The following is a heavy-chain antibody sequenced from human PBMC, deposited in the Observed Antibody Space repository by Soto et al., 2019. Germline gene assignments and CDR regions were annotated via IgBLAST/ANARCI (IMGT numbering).Heavy chain of an antibody. V-gene: IGHV3-73*01. J-gene: IGHJ4*02. CDR3: TRLYCGGDCDFDS. CDR2: IRDKANSYAT. CDR1: GFTFSGSA. Sequence: GGSLRLSCAASGFTFSGSAMHWVRQASGKGLEWVGRIRDKANSYATAYTASVKGRFTISRDDSKNTAYLQMNSLKTEDTAVYYCTRLYCGGDCDFDSWGQGTLVTVS. D-gene: IGHD2-21*02.